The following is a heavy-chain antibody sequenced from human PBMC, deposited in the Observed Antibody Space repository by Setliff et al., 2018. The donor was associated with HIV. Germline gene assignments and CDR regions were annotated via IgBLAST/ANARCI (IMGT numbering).Heavy chain of an antibody. CDR3: ARGRLMGSSVLFFDF. D-gene: IGHD2-21*01. V-gene: IGHV4-39*07. CDR1: GGSIASSTHY. Sequence: PSETLSLTCTVSGGSIASSTHYWGWIRQPPGKGLEWIGSIYYSGSTNYNPSLASRVSILMSTSEIQFSLTLNSVTAADTAKYYCARGRLMGSSVLFFDFWGQGILVTVSS. CDR2: IYYSGST. J-gene: IGHJ4*02.